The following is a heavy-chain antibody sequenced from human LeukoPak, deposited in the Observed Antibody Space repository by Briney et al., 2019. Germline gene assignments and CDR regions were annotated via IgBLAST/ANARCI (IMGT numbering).Heavy chain of an antibody. CDR2: IYHSGST. V-gene: IGHV4-4*02. CDR1: GGSISSSNW. CDR3: ARTGYSYGNAIDY. Sequence: PSETLSLTCAVSGGSISSSNWWSWVRQPPGKGLEWIGEIYHSGSTNYNPSLKSRVTISVDTSKNQFSLKLSSVTAADTAVYYCARTGYSYGNAIDYWGQGTLVTVSS. J-gene: IGHJ4*02. D-gene: IGHD5-18*01.